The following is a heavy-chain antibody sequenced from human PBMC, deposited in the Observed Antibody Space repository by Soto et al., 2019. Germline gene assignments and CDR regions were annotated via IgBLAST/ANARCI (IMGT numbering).Heavy chain of an antibody. CDR2: VYYSGNT. V-gene: IGHV4-39*01. CDR1: GGSISSGSYY. CDR3: ARLDTVTTVTFDY. D-gene: IGHD4-17*01. Sequence: SETLSLTCTVSGGSISSGSYYWDWIRQPPGKGLEWIGNVYYSGNTYYNPSLKSRVTISVDTSKNQFSLKLSSVTAADTAVYYCARLDTVTTVTFDYWGQGTLVTVSS. J-gene: IGHJ4*02.